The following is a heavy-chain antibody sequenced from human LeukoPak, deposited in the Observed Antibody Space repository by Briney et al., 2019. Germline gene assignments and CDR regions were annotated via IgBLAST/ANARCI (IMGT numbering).Heavy chain of an antibody. CDR2: IYYSGST. D-gene: IGHD6-6*01. Sequence: SETLSLTCTVSGGSISSRSYYWGWIRQPPGKGLEWIGNIYYSGSTNYNPSLKSRVTISVDTSKNQFSLKLSSVTAADTAVYYCARGAEIEYSSSSGWFDPWGQGTLVTVSS. CDR3: ARGAEIEYSSSSGWFDP. CDR1: GGSISSRSYY. V-gene: IGHV4-61*05. J-gene: IGHJ5*02.